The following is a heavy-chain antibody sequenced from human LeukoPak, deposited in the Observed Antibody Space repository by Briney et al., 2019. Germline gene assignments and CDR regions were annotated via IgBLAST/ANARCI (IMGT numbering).Heavy chain of an antibody. CDR1: GFTFNTFW. Sequence: GGSLRLSCAASGFTFNTFWMTWVRQAPGKGLEWVSSIGVSSTYIYYADSVKGRFTISRDSAKNSLYLQMNSLRAEDTAVYYCARDASHFDSSGYYVSDFDYWGQGTLVTVSS. CDR2: IGVSSTYI. D-gene: IGHD3-22*01. J-gene: IGHJ4*02. CDR3: ARDASHFDSSGYYVSDFDY. V-gene: IGHV3-21*01.